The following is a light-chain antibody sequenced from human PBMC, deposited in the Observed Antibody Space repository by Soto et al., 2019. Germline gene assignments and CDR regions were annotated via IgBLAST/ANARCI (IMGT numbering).Light chain of an antibody. Sequence: DIVMTQSPLSLPVTPGEPASISCRSSQSLLQSNGYNYLDWYLQKPGQSPQLLIYLGSNRASGAPDRFSGSGSGMDFTLKISRVEAEDVGVYYCMQALQTPPWTFGQGTKVEIK. V-gene: IGKV2-28*01. CDR2: LGS. CDR3: MQALQTPPWT. J-gene: IGKJ1*01. CDR1: QSLLQSNGYNY.